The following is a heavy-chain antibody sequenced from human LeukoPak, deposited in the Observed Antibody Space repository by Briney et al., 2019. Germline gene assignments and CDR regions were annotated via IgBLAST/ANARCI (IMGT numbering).Heavy chain of an antibody. J-gene: IGHJ4*02. V-gene: IGHV3-23*01. CDR2: VSCSGGST. CDR1: GFTFSSYG. CDR3: AKGRLGYCSGGSCYPFDY. Sequence: GGSLRLSCAASGFTFSSYGMSWVRQAPGKGLEWVSAVSCSGGSTNYADSVKGRFTISRDNSKNTLYLQMNSLRAEDTAVYYCAKGRLGYCSGGSCYPFDYWGQGTLVTVSS. D-gene: IGHD2-15*01.